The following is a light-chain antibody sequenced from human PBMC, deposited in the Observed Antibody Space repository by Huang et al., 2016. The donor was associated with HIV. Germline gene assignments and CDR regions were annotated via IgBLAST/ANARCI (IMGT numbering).Light chain of an antibody. CDR3: QQYDSLPPT. CDR1: QDISNY. CDR2: DSS. J-gene: IGKJ3*01. V-gene: IGKV1-33*01. Sequence: DIQMTQSPSSLSASAGDRVTFTCQASQDISNYLNWYHQKPGKAPKLLIYDSSELEVGVPARFSGSRSGTNFTFTISSLQPEDFGTYYCQQYDSLPPTFGPGTRVDN.